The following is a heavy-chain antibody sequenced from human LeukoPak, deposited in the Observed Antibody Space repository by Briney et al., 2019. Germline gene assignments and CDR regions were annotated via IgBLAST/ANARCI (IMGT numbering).Heavy chain of an antibody. CDR1: GFTISSYY. CDR2: IYYSGST. J-gene: IGHJ5*02. CDR3: AREGRVWFGNKWFDP. V-gene: IGHV4-59*01. D-gene: IGHD3-10*01. Sequence: SETLSLTCAASGFTISSYYLSWIRQAPGKGLEWIWDIYYSGSTNYNASLKSRVTISIDTSKNKFSLKLSSLTAADTAVYYCAREGRVWFGNKWFDPWGQGTLVTVSS.